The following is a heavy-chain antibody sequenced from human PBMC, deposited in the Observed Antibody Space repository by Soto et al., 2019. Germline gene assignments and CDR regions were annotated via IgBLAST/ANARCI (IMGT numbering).Heavy chain of an antibody. J-gene: IGHJ5*02. D-gene: IGHD6-6*01. CDR2: TYYRSKWYN. CDR3: ARGGEYSSSSWRVWFDP. CDR1: GGGILCNTAV. V-gene: IGHV6-1*01. Sequence: HIGTISGGGILCNTAVGVWFRKSPSRGLEWLGRTYYRSKWYNDYAVSVKSRITINPDTSKNQFSLQLNSVTPEDTAVYYCARGGEYSSSSWRVWFDPWVQGTLVTVSS.